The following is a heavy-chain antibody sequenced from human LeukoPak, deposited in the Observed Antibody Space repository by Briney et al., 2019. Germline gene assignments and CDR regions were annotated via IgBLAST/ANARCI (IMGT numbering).Heavy chain of an antibody. CDR1: GGSISSYY. Sequence: PSETLSLTCTVSGGSISSYYWSWIRQPAGKGLEWIGRIYTSGSTNYNPSLKSRVTMSVDTSKNQFSLKLSSVTAADTAVYYCARHARYDSSGSNWFDPWGQGTLVTVSS. D-gene: IGHD3-22*01. V-gene: IGHV4-4*07. J-gene: IGHJ5*02. CDR3: ARHARYDSSGSNWFDP. CDR2: IYTSGST.